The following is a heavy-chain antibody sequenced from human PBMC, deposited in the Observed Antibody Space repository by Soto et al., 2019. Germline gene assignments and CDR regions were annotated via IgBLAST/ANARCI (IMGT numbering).Heavy chain of an antibody. CDR3: ARDQPVLRYFAPTSRFDP. D-gene: IGHD3-9*01. CDR1: GGTFSSYT. J-gene: IGHJ5*02. V-gene: IGHV1-69*08. Sequence: QVQLVQSGAEVKKPGSSVKVSCKASGGTFSSYTISWVRQAPGQGLEWMGGIIPILGIANYAQKFQGRVTITADKFTSTAYMELSSLGSEDTAVYYCARDQPVLRYFAPTSRFDPWGQGTLVTVSS. CDR2: IIPILGIA.